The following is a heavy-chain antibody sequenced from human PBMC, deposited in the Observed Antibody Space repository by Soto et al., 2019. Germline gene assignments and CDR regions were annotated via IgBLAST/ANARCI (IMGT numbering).Heavy chain of an antibody. Sequence: PSETLSLTCAFYGGSFSGYYWSWIRQPPGKGLEWIGEINHSGSTNYNPSLKSRVTISVDTSKNQFSLKLSSVTAADTAVYYCARGPWIQLWLYENHYYYMDVWGKGTTVTVSS. CDR1: GGSFSGYY. V-gene: IGHV4-34*01. J-gene: IGHJ6*03. CDR2: INHSGST. D-gene: IGHD5-18*01. CDR3: ARGPWIQLWLYENHYYYMDV.